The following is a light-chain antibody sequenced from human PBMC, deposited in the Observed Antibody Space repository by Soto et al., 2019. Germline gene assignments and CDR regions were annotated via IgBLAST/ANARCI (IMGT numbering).Light chain of an antibody. J-gene: IGKJ4*01. CDR2: DAT. V-gene: IGKV3-11*01. CDR1: HSVSRY. Sequence: EIVLTQSPATLSLSPGERATLSCSASHSVSRYLAWYQQKPGQAPRLLIYDATNRATGIPPRFSGSGSGTAFTLTISSLEPEDIAVYYCQQRSSWPLSFGGGNKVEIK. CDR3: QQRSSWPLS.